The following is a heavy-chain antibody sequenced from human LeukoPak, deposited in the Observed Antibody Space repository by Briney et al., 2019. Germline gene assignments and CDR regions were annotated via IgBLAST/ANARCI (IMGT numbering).Heavy chain of an antibody. V-gene: IGHV4-31*03. D-gene: IGHD3-10*01. CDR1: GGSISSGGYY. CDR2: IYDSGST. Sequence: SETLSLTCTVSGGSISSGGYYWSWIRQHPGKGLEWIGYIYDSGSTYYSPSFKSRVTISIDTSKNQFSLKLSSVTAADTAVYYCARDLLGSEGNWFDPWGQGTLVTVSS. J-gene: IGHJ5*02. CDR3: ARDLLGSEGNWFDP.